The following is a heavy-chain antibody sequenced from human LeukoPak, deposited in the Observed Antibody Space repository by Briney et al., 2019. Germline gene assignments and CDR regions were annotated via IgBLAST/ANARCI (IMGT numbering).Heavy chain of an antibody. CDR3: ARLVVAATRYFDY. CDR2: IAPGDSDT. J-gene: IGHJ4*02. V-gene: IGHV5-51*01. Sequence: GESLKISCKGSGYLFTSHWIAWVCQMPGKGLEWMGIIAPGDSDTRSSPSFQGQVIISADKSISTAYLQWSSLKASDTAMYYCARLVVAATRYFDYWGQGTLVTVSS. D-gene: IGHD2-15*01. CDR1: GYLFTSHW.